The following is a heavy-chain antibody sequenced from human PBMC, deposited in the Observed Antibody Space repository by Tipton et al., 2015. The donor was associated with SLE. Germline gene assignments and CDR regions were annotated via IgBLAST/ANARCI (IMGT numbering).Heavy chain of an antibody. V-gene: IGHV3-48*03. J-gene: IGHJ4*02. Sequence: SLRLSCAASGFTFSSYEMNWVRQAPGKGLEWVPYISSSGSTIYYADSVKGRFTISRDNAKNSLYLQMNSLRAEDTAVYYCARGPVGSSSFDYWGQGTLVTVSS. CDR2: ISSSGSTI. CDR3: ARGPVGSSSFDY. D-gene: IGHD6-6*01. CDR1: GFTFSSYE.